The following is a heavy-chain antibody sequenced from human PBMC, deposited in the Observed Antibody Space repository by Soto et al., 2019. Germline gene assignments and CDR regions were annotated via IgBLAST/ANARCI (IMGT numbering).Heavy chain of an antibody. CDR2: VFHSGTT. D-gene: IGHD3-10*01. CDR3: ARTGGAGGHFDF. Sequence: PSETLSLTCAVSGASISSTNWWSWVRQPPGKGLEWIGEVFHSGTTNYNPSLKSRVDISVDKSKNQFSLKLTFVTAADTAVYFCARTGGAGGHFDFWGQGSLVTVSS. CDR1: GASISSTNW. V-gene: IGHV4-4*02. J-gene: IGHJ4*02.